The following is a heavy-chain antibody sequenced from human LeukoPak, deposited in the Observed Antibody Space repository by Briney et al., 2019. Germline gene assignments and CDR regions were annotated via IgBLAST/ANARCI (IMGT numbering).Heavy chain of an antibody. CDR1: GFTFDDYG. V-gene: IGHV3-20*04. Sequence: GGSLRLSCAASGFTFDDYGMSWVRQAPGKGLEWVSGINWNGGSTGYADSVKGRFTISRDNAKNSLYLQMNSLRAEDTALYYCARDNYDSSGYSDIYYYYYMDVWGKGTTVTVSS. CDR3: ARDNYDSSGYSDIYYYYYMDV. D-gene: IGHD3-22*01. CDR2: INWNGGST. J-gene: IGHJ6*03.